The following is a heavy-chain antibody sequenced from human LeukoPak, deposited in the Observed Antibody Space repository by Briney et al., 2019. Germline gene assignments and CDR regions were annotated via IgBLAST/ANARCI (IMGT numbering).Heavy chain of an antibody. V-gene: IGHV3-23*01. J-gene: IGHJ4*02. CDR3: ARLHGAYPIDY. Sequence: GGSLRLSCVASGFTFSSYAMSWVCQAPGKGLQWVSSFSGSGGSTYYADSVKGRFTISRDNAKNSLYLQMNSLRAEDTAVYYCARLHGAYPIDYWGQGTLVTVST. D-gene: IGHD4/OR15-4a*01. CDR2: FSGSGGST. CDR1: GFTFSSYA.